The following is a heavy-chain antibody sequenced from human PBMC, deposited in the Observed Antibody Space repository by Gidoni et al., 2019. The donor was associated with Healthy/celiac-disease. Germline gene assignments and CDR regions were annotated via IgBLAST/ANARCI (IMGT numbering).Heavy chain of an antibody. CDR3: ARDSGYCTNGVCYGY. D-gene: IGHD2-8*01. CDR1: GYTFPGYY. J-gene: IGHJ4*02. V-gene: IGHV1-2*02. Sequence: QVQLVQSGAEVKKPGASVKVSCKASGYTFPGYYMHWVRQAPGQGLEWMGWINPNSGGTNYAQKFQGRVTMTRDTSISTAYMELSRLRADDTAVYYCARDSGYCTNGVCYGYWGQGTLVTVSS. CDR2: INPNSGGT.